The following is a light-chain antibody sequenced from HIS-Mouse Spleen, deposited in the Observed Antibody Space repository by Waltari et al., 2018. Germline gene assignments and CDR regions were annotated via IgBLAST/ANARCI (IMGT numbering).Light chain of an antibody. CDR2: EGS. V-gene: IGLV2-23*01. J-gene: IGLJ3*02. CDR1: SSDVGSYTL. CDR3: CSYAGSRTLWV. Sequence: QSALTQPASVSGSPGQSITISCTGTSSDVGSYTLVSWYQQHPGKAPKLMIYEGSKRPSGVSNRFSGSKSGNTASLTISGLQAEDEADYYCCSYAGSRTLWVFGGGTKLTVL.